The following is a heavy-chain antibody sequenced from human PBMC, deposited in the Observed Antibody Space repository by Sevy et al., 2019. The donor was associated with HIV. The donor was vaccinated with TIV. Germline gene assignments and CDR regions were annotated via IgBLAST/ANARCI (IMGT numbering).Heavy chain of an antibody. CDR1: GFSFNIYA. J-gene: IGHJ4*02. CDR3: AKAGSDYVWETYRFFDY. V-gene: IGHV3-23*01. D-gene: IGHD3-16*02. CDR2: IGGSGVDT. Sequence: GGSLRLSCAASGFSFNIYAMSWVRQGSGKGLEWVAGIGGSGVDTHYADSGKGRFTISRDNSKNTLYLQMSNLRAEDTAVYYCAKAGSDYVWETYRFFDYWGQGTLVTVSS.